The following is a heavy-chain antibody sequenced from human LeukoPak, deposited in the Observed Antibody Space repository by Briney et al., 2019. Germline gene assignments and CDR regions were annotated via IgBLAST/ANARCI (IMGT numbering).Heavy chain of an antibody. Sequence: GGSLRLSCAASGFTFSSYWMSWVRQAPGKGLEWVANINKDGGEKYYVDSAKGRFTISRDNAKNSLYLQMNSLRADDTAVYYCVKDSPPRYSGSPPAYWGQGTLVTVSS. CDR3: VKDSPPRYSGSPPAY. CDR2: INKDGGEK. J-gene: IGHJ4*02. D-gene: IGHD1-26*01. V-gene: IGHV3-7*03. CDR1: GFTFSSYW.